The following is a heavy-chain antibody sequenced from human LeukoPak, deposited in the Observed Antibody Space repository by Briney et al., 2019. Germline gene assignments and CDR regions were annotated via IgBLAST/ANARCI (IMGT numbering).Heavy chain of an antibody. CDR3: AKGRTAMVRGGHAAFDI. D-gene: IGHD5-18*01. CDR1: GFTFSSYA. J-gene: IGHJ3*02. CDR2: ISGSGGST. V-gene: IGHV3-23*01. Sequence: GGSLRLSCAASGFTFSSYAMSWVRQAPGKGLEWVSAISGSGGSTYYADSVKGRFTISRDNSKNTLYLQMNSLRAEDTAVYYCAKGRTAMVRGGHAAFDIWGHGTMVTVSS.